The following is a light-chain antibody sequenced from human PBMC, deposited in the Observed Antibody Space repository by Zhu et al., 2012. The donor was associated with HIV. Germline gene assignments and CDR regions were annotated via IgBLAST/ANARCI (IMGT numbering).Light chain of an antibody. CDR1: QGISDY. J-gene: IGKJ3*01. Sequence: DTQLTQSPSFLSASVGDRVTITCRASQGISDYLAWYQQKPGKAPKLLIYAASTLQSGVPSRFSGSRSQTEFSLTISSLQPEDFATYYCQQITSYPLFTFGPGTKVDIK. V-gene: IGKV1-9*01. CDR2: AAS. CDR3: QQITSYPLFT.